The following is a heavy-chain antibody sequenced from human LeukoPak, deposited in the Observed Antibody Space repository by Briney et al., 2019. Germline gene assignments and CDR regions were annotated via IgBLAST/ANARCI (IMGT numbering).Heavy chain of an antibody. CDR2: ISSSGSTI. CDR3: ARDQRLGVRYYDSSGSDAFDI. V-gene: IGHV3-48*03. J-gene: IGHJ3*02. D-gene: IGHD3-22*01. CDR1: GFTFSSYE. Sequence: PGGSLRLSCAASGFTFSSYEMNWVRQAPGKGLEWVSYISSSGSTIYYADSVKGRFTISRDNAKNSLYLQMNSLRAEDTAVYYCARDQRLGVRYYDSSGSDAFDIWGQGTMVTVSS.